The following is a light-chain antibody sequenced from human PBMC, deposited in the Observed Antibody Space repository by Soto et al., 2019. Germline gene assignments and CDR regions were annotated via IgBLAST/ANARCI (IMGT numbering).Light chain of an antibody. V-gene: IGKV1-5*01. CDR2: DAS. CDR1: QSVRNW. Sequence: DIQMTQSPSTLSASVGDRVTITCRASQSVRNWLAWYQQKPGKAPKLLIYDASSLESGVPSRFSGSGFGTEFTLTISSLQPDDFATYYCQQFNTYSYTFCQGTRVEIK. J-gene: IGKJ2*01. CDR3: QQFNTYSYT.